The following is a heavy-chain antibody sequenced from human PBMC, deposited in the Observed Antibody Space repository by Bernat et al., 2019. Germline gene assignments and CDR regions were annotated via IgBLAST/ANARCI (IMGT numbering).Heavy chain of an antibody. CDR3: ARSYYGGNSVCFDP. CDR1: GGSISGYY. Sequence: QVQLQESGPGLVKPSETLSLTCTVSGGSISGYYWSWIRRPPGKGLEWIGYMSYSGSTNYNPSLQSRVTISVDTSNNQFSLKLSSVTAADTAVYYCARSYYGGNSVCFDPWGQGTLVTVSS. V-gene: IGHV4-59*01. CDR2: MSYSGST. D-gene: IGHD4-23*01. J-gene: IGHJ5*02.